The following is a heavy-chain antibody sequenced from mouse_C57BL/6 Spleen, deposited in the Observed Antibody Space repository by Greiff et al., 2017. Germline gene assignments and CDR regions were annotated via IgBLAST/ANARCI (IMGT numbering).Heavy chain of an antibody. V-gene: IGHV1-55*01. CDR2: IYPGSGST. D-gene: IGHD4-1*02. Sequence: QVQLQQPGAELVKPGASVKMSCKASGYTFPSDWITWVKQRPGQGLEWIGDIYPGSGSTNYNEKFKSKATLTVDTSYSAAYMQLRSLTSEDSAVYYCANNWDENDYWGQGTTLTVSS. J-gene: IGHJ2*01. CDR3: ANNWDENDY. CDR1: GYTFPSDW.